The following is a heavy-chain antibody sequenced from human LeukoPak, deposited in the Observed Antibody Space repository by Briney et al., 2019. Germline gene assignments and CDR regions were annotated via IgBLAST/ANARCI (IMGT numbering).Heavy chain of an antibody. CDR3: ATGSIVYDF. J-gene: IGHJ4*02. Sequence: ASVKLSCKVSGHSLTKFTMEWVRQARGKGLEWMGGFDPERGETIHAQKFQGRFTMTEDTSTDTAYMELNSLTSEDTAVYYCATGSIVYDFWGQGTLVTVSS. CDR1: GHSLTKFT. V-gene: IGHV1-24*01. D-gene: IGHD1-26*01. CDR2: FDPERGET.